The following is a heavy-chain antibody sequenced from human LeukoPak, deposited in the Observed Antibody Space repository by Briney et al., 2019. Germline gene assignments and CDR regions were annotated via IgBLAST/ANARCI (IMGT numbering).Heavy chain of an antibody. CDR2: IYYSGST. CDR3: ARHIVVVVAATSYCSDY. CDR1: GGSISSSSYY. D-gene: IGHD2-15*01. V-gene: IGHV4-39*07. J-gene: IGHJ4*02. Sequence: PSETLSLTCTVSGGSISSSSYYWGWIRQPPGKGLEWIGSIYYSGSTYYNPSLKSRVTISVDTSKNQFSLKLSSVTAADTAVYYCARHIVVVVAATSYCSDYWGQGTLVTVSS.